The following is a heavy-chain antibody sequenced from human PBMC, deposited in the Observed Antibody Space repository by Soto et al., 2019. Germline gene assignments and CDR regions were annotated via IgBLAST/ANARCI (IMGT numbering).Heavy chain of an antibody. CDR1: GGSISSSSYY. CDR3: ARLGIAAAVNWFDP. J-gene: IGHJ5*02. V-gene: IGHV4-39*01. Sequence: SETLSLTCTVSGGSISSSSYYWGWIRQPPGKGLEWIGSIYYSGSTYYNPSPKSRVTISVDTSQNQFSLKLSSVTAADTAVYYCARLGIAAAVNWFDPWGQGTLVTVSS. D-gene: IGHD6-13*01. CDR2: IYYSGST.